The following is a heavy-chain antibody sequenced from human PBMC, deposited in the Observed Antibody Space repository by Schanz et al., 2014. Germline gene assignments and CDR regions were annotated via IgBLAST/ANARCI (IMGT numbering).Heavy chain of an antibody. CDR2: IKQDGSEK. V-gene: IGHV3-7*01. CDR3: ARDPNTSAWLPYFDT. CDR1: GFIFSNSW. J-gene: IGHJ4*02. D-gene: IGHD6-19*01. Sequence: EVQVVESGGGLVQPGGSLRLSCAASGFIFSNSWMSWVRQAPGKGLEWVANIKQDGSEKYYVDSVKGRFTISRDNAKNSLYLQMNSLTAEDTAVYYCARDPNTSAWLPYFDTWGQGTLVTVSS.